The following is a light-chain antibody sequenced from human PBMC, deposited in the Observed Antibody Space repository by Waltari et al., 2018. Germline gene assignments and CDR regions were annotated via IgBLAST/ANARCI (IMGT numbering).Light chain of an antibody. V-gene: IGLV2-14*03. Sequence: HSALTQPASVSGSPGQSISISGTGSRSDVGGYDAVSWYHQHPGKAPKLIIYDVVNRPLVIPNRFSGSKSGSTASLVISGLQADDEADYYCISYTSSVTYVFGTGTKVTVL. CDR3: ISYTSSVTYV. CDR1: RSDVGGYDA. CDR2: DVV. J-gene: IGLJ1*01.